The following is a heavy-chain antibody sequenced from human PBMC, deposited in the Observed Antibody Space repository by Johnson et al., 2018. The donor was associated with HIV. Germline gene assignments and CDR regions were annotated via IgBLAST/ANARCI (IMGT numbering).Heavy chain of an antibody. D-gene: IGHD2-21*02. CDR3: ALGDLDAFDI. J-gene: IGHJ3*02. CDR2: VSGSSGSGGST. Sequence: VQLVESGGGLVRRGGSLRLSCAASGYTFSSYAMSWVRQAPGKGLEWISAVSGSSGSGGSTYYADSVKGRFTISRDNSKNTLYLQMNSLRAEDTAVYYCALGDLDAFDIWGQGTMVTVSS. V-gene: IGHV3-23*04. CDR1: GYTFSSYA.